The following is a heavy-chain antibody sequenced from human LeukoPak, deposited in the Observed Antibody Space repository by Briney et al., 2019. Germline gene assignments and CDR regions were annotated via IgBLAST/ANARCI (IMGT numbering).Heavy chain of an antibody. Sequence: GGSLRLSCAASGFTFSSYGMHWDRQAPGKGLEWVADIWYDGSNKYYADSVKGRFTISRDNSKNTLYLQMNSLRAEDTAVYFCAKDRCGGDCYWFDYWGQGTLVTVSS. CDR1: GFTFSSYG. J-gene: IGHJ4*02. V-gene: IGHV3-33*06. CDR2: IWYDGSNK. D-gene: IGHD2-21*02. CDR3: AKDRCGGDCYWFDY.